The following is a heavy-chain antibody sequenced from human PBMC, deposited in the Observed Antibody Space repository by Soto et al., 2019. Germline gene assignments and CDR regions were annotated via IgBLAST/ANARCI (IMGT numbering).Heavy chain of an antibody. CDR1: RFTFSRYG. J-gene: IGHJ4*02. CDR3: AIETEGLDY. CDR2: IWYDGSNK. V-gene: IGHV3-33*01. Sequence: QVQLVESGGGVVQPGRSLRLSCAASRFTFSRYGMRWVRQAPGKGLEWGAGIWYDGSNKYYADSVKGRFTISRDNSKNTLYLQMNSLRAEDKAVYYCAIETEGLDYWGQGTLVTVSS.